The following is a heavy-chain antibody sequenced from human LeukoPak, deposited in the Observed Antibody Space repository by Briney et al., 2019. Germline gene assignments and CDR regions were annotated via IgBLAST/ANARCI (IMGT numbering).Heavy chain of an antibody. CDR3: AKGAAGSFGSYGDY. Sequence: GGSLRLSCTASGFTFGDYAMTWFRQAPGKGLEWVGFVRSKAYGGATEYAASVKDRFTISRDDSKSIAYLQMNSLKTEDTAVYYCAKGAAGSFGSYGDYWGQGTLVTVSS. J-gene: IGHJ4*02. D-gene: IGHD3-3*02. CDR1: GFTFGDYA. V-gene: IGHV3-49*03. CDR2: VRSKAYGGAT.